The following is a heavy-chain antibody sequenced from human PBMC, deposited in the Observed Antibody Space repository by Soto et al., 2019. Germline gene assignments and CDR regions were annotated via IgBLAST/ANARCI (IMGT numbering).Heavy chain of an antibody. Sequence: QLQLQESGPGLVKPSETLSLTCTVSGGSISSSSYYWGWILQPPGKGLEWIGSIYYSGSTYYNPSLKSRVTISVETSKNQFSLKLSSVTAADTAVYYCARQPYYYDSSKTSYYYYYGMDVWGQGTTVTVSS. CDR2: IYYSGST. D-gene: IGHD3-22*01. CDR3: ARQPYYYDSSKTSYYYYYGMDV. J-gene: IGHJ6*02. V-gene: IGHV4-39*01. CDR1: GGSISSSSYY.